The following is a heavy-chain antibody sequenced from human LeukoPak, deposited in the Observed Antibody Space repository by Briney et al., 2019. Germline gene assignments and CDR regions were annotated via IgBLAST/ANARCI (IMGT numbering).Heavy chain of an antibody. J-gene: IGHJ3*02. CDR1: GGSISSYY. CDR3: ARGAQRRRFLEWLSRYDAFDI. D-gene: IGHD3-3*01. CDR2: IYTSGSI. V-gene: IGHV4-4*07. Sequence: SETLSLTCTVSGGSISSYYWSWIRQPAGKGLEWIGRIYTSGSITYDPSLKSRVSMSVDTSKNQFSLKLSSVTAADTAVYYCARGAQRRRFLEWLSRYDAFDIWGQGTMVTVSS.